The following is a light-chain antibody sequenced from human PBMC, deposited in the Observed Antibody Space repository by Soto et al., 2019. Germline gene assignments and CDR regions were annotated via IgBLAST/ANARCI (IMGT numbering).Light chain of an antibody. J-gene: IGKJ5*01. Sequence: EIVLTQSPGTLSLSPGERATLSCRASQSVTSSYLAWYQLKPGQSPRLLIYDASNRATGIPDRFSGSGSGTDFTLTISRLEPEDFAVYYCQRYGNSPITFGQGTRLEIK. V-gene: IGKV3-20*01. CDR2: DAS. CDR3: QRYGNSPIT. CDR1: QSVTSSY.